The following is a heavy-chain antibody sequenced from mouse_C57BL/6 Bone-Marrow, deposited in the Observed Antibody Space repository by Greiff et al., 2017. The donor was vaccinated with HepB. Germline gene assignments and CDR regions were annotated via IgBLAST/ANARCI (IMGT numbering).Heavy chain of an antibody. CDR1: GYTFTSYW. Sequence: QVQLQQPGAELVKPGASVKMSCKASGYTFTSYWITWVKQRPGQGLEWIGDIYPGSGSTNYNEKFKSKATLTVDTSSSTAYMQLSSLTSEDSAVYYCARLTVVATYFHWYFDVWGTGTTVTVSS. CDR3: ARLTVVATYFHWYFDV. CDR2: IYPGSGST. V-gene: IGHV1-55*01. D-gene: IGHD1-1*01. J-gene: IGHJ1*03.